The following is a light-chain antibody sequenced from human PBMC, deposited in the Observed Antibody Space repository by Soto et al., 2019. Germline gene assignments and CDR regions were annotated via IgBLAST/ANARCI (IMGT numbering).Light chain of an antibody. CDR3: QSFDSGLSGWV. Sequence: QSTLTQPPSVSGAPGQRVTISCTGTSSNIGSTYHVHWYQHLPGTAPKLLVYGDTNRPSGVSDRFSGSKSGTSASLTITGLQPEDEADYYCQSFDSGLSGWVFCGGTQLTVL. CDR1: SSNIGSTYH. J-gene: IGLJ3*02. V-gene: IGLV1-40*01. CDR2: GDT.